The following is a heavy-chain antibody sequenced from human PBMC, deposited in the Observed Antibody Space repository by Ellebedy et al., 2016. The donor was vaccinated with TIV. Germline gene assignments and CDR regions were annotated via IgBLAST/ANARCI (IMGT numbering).Heavy chain of an antibody. D-gene: IGHD4-17*01. CDR1: GFSLTTSGMS. CDR3: ARKFYGDYANWIDP. CDR2: IDWDNNK. J-gene: IGHJ5*02. Sequence: SGPTLVKPTQTLTLTCTFSGFSLTTSGMSVTWIRQPPGKALEWLALIDWDNNKYYSPSLETRLTISKDTSKNQVVLTMTNMDPLDTATYYCARKFYGDYANWIDPWGQGTLVTVSS. V-gene: IGHV2-70*13.